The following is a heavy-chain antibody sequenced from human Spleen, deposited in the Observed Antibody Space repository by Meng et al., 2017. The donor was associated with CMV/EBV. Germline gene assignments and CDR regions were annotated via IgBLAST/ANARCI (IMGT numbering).Heavy chain of an antibody. J-gene: IGHJ5*01. V-gene: IGHV4-59*01. CDR2: IYYSGTT. CDR1: DVSMSSYY. CDR3: ATTRVGITDSGEAIIEAFDS. D-gene: IGHD3-3*01. Sequence: SETLSLTCTVSDVSMSSYYYYWIRQPPGKRLEWIGYIYYSGTTYYNPSLERRATIFVDASKNHFSVKLRSVTAADTAVYYCATTRVGITDSGEAIIEAFDSWGQGALVTVSS.